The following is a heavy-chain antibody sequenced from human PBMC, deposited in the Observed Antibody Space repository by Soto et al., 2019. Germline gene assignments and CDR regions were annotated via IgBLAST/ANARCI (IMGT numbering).Heavy chain of an antibody. CDR3: ARGHGSGYYFDY. CDR1: GFTFSSYG. V-gene: IGHV3-33*01. CDR2: IWYDGSNK. D-gene: IGHD3-22*01. J-gene: IGHJ4*02. Sequence: QVQLVESGGGVVQPGRSLRLSCAASGFTFSSYGMHWVRQAPGKGLEWVAVIWYDGSNKYYADSVKGRFTISRDNSKNTLYLQMNSLRAEDTAVYYCARGHGSGYYFDYWGQGTLVTVSS.